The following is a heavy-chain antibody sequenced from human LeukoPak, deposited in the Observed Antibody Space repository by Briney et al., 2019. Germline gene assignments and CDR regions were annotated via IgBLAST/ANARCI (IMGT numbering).Heavy chain of an antibody. CDR3: ARPTRGYCSGGSCYATPHGWFDP. CDR1: GYSINSGYY. CDR2: IYHSGST. J-gene: IGHJ5*02. V-gene: IGHV4-38-2*01. Sequence: SETLSLTCAVSGYSINSGYYWGWIRQPPGKGLEWIGSIYHSGSTYYNPSLKSRVTISVDTSKNQFSLKLSSVTAADTAVYYCARPTRGYCSGGSCYATPHGWFDPWGQGTLVTVSS. D-gene: IGHD2-15*01.